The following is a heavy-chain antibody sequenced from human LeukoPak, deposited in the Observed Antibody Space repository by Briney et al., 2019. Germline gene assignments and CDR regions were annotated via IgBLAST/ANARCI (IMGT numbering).Heavy chain of an antibody. V-gene: IGHV3-7*01. D-gene: IGHD3-10*01. Sequence: GGSLSLSCAAPGFIFSSYWMSWVPPAPGKGLELVANIKEEGSQKYYVDSVKARFTISRDKAKNSLYLQMNSLRAEDTAVYYCARNWSDLYGSGRPIYYWGQGTLVTVSS. J-gene: IGHJ4*02. CDR1: GFIFSSYW. CDR3: ARNWSDLYGSGRPIYY. CDR2: IKEEGSQK.